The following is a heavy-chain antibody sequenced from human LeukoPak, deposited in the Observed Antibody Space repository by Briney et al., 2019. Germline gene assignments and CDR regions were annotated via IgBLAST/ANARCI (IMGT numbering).Heavy chain of an antibody. V-gene: IGHV3-21*01. D-gene: IGHD3-22*01. CDR3: ARARLAITAGYFDY. Sequence: GGSLRLSCAASGFTFSSYSMNWVRQAPGKGLEWVSSISSSSSYIYYADSVKGRFTISRDNAKNSLYLQMNSLRAEDTAVYYCARARLAITAGYFDYWGQGTLVTVSS. CDR1: GFTFSSYS. J-gene: IGHJ4*02. CDR2: ISSSSSYI.